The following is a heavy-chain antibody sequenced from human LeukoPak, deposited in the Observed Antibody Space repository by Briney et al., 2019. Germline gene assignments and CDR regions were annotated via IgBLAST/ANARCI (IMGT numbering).Heavy chain of an antibody. CDR2: ISSSSSYI. D-gene: IGHD3-10*01. J-gene: IGHJ6*02. CDR3: ARENGRFGELFGPYYYYGMDV. Sequence: PGGSLRLSCAASGFTFSSYSMNWVRQAPGKGLEWVSSISSSSSYIYYADSVKGRFTISRDNAKNSLYLQMNSLRAEDTAVYYCARENGRFGELFGPYYYYGMDVWGQGTTVTVSS. CDR1: GFTFSSYS. V-gene: IGHV3-21*01.